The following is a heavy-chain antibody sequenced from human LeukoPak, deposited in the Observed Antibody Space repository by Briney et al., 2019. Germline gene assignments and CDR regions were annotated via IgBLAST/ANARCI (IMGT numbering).Heavy chain of an antibody. D-gene: IGHD2-21*02. Sequence: PSETLSLTCTVSGGSVSNYFWSWIRQPAGKGLEWIGRIYTNGSTNYNPSLSNRVTMSIDTSKNQFSLKLSSLTAADTAVYYCARDASVSICGGDCYPVDWGQGTLVTVSS. CDR2: IYTNGST. J-gene: IGHJ4*02. CDR3: ARDASVSICGGDCYPVD. V-gene: IGHV4-4*07. CDR1: GGSVSNYF.